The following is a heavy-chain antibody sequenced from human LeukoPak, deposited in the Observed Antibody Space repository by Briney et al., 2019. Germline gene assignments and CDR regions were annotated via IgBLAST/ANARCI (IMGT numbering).Heavy chain of an antibody. J-gene: IGHJ4*02. Sequence: SQTLSLTCTVSGGSISSNDHYWSWIRQPPGKGLEWIGYIHHSGSTYYNPSLKSRVAISVDTSKNQFSLKLSSVTAADTAVYYCARGSGSYYFDYWGQGTLVTVSS. CDR3: ARGSGSYYFDY. CDR2: IHHSGST. V-gene: IGHV4-30-4*08. D-gene: IGHD3-10*01. CDR1: GGSISSNDHY.